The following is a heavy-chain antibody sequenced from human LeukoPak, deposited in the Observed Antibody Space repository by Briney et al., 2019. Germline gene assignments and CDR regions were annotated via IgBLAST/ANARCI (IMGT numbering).Heavy chain of an antibody. D-gene: IGHD3-10*01. V-gene: IGHV3-74*01. CDR3: ARDLRHYGSGRPQGY. Sequence: PGGSLRLSCAASGFTFSSYAMHWVRHAPGKGLVWVSRINSDGSSTSYADSVKGRFTIPRDNAKNTLYLQMNSLRAEDTAVYYCARDLRHYGSGRPQGYWGQGTLVTVSS. CDR2: INSDGSST. CDR1: GFTFSSYA. J-gene: IGHJ4*02.